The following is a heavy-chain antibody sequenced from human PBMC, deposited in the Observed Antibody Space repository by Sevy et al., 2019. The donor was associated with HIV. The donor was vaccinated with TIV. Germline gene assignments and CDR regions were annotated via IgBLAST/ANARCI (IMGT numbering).Heavy chain of an antibody. D-gene: IGHD3-16*01. CDR1: GFTFSSYS. CDR2: ISSSSSYI. CDR3: ARDPGEDSFAY. V-gene: IGHV3-21*01. J-gene: IGHJ4*02. Sequence: WGSLRLSCAASGFTFSSYSMNWVRQAPGKGLEWVSSISSSSSYIYYADSVKGRFTISRDNAKNSLYLQMNSLRAEDTAVYYCARDPGEDSFAYWGQGTLVTVSS.